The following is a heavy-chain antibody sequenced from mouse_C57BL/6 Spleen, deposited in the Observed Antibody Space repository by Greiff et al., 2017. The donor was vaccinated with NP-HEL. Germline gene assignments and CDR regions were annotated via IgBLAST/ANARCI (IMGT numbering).Heavy chain of an antibody. D-gene: IGHD1-2*01. Sequence: EVHLVESGGGLVKPGGSLKLSCAASGFTFSSYTMSWVRQTPEKRLEWVATISGGGGNTYYPDSVKGRFTISRDNAKNTLYLQMSSLRSEDTALYYCERVGEPKLAKYSYAMDYWGQGTSVTVSS. J-gene: IGHJ4*01. CDR3: ERVGEPKLAKYSYAMDY. V-gene: IGHV5-9*01. CDR1: GFTFSSYT. CDR2: ISGGGGNT.